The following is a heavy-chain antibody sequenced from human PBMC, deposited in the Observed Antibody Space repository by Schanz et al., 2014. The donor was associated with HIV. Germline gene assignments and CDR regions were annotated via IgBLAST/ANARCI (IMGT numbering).Heavy chain of an antibody. V-gene: IGHV3-11*04. CDR3: AREGESSGRAGLFDL. CDR2: ISGSGNTI. CDR1: GFSFSDTY. J-gene: IGHJ3*01. D-gene: IGHD6-19*01. Sequence: QVQLVESGGGLVKPGGSLRLSCAASGFSFSDTYMTWIRQAPGKGLEWVSYISGSGNTIYYADSVKGRFTISRDNAKNSLYLQMNSLRAEDTAVYYCAREGESSGRAGLFDLWGQGAMVTVSS.